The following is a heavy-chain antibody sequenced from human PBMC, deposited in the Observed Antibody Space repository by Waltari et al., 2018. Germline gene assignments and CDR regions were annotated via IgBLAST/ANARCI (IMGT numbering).Heavy chain of an antibody. D-gene: IGHD5-12*01. V-gene: IGHV1-46*03. Sequence: QLQLVQPGAEGKRPGGSVQVSWKASGYTCTDSYVLRVRQAPGQGLEGMGIINPGTESTAYAQKFRGRVTMTRDTSTSTVYMELRSLKKDDTAVYYCAKSNYMSGYASGTDYWGQGTLVTVSS. J-gene: IGHJ4*02. CDR3: AKSNYMSGYASGTDY. CDR2: INPGTEST. CDR1: GYTCTDSY.